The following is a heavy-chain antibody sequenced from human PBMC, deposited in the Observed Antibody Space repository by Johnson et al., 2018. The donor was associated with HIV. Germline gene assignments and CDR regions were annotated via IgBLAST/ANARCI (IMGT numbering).Heavy chain of an antibody. J-gene: IGHJ3*02. V-gene: IGHV3-66*01. CDR1: GFTVSSNY. Sequence: EVQLVESGGGLVQPGGSLRLSCAASGFTVSSNYMSWVRQAPGKGLEWVSVIYSGGSTYYADSVKGRFTISRDNSKNTLYVQMNSLTTEDTAVYFCARGSCTSSSHCDAFDIWGQGTMVIVSS. CDR2: IYSGGST. D-gene: IGHD2-2*01. CDR3: ARGSCTSSSHCDAFDI.